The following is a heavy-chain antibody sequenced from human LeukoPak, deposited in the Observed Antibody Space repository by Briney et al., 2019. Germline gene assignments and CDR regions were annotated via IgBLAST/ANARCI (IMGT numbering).Heavy chain of an antibody. CDR3: AKSRSGSANWALQIFDN. CDR1: GFTFSSYA. J-gene: IGHJ5*02. Sequence: GGSLRLSCASSGFTFSSYAMHWVRQAPGKGLEWVAVISYDGSNKYYADSVKGRFTISRDNSKNSLFVQMNSLRAEDTAVYFCAKSRSGSANWALQIFDNWGQGTLVTVSS. CDR2: ISYDGSNK. D-gene: IGHD1-1*01. V-gene: IGHV3-30-3*02.